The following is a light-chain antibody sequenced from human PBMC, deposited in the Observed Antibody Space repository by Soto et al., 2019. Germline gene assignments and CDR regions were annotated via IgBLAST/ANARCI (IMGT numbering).Light chain of an antibody. CDR1: SSDVGGYNY. CDR2: EVI. Sequence: QSVLTQPPSASGSPGQSVTISCTGTSSDVGGYNYVSWHQQHPGKAPKLMIYEVIKRPSGVPDRFSGSKSGNTASLTVSGLQAEDEADYYCSSYAGSNNLVFGGGTKLTVL. J-gene: IGLJ3*02. V-gene: IGLV2-8*01. CDR3: SSYAGSNNLV.